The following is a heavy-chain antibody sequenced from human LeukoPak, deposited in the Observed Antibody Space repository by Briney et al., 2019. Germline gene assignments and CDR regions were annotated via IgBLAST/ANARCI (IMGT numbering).Heavy chain of an antibody. V-gene: IGHV3-23*01. Sequence: GGSLRLSCAASGFTFSSYAMSWVRQAPGKGLEWVSAISGSGGSTYYADSVKGRFTISRDNSKNTLYLQMNSLRAEDTAVYYCAHQGAMIVVVPQFDYWGQGTLVTVSS. CDR3: AHQGAMIVVVPQFDY. CDR1: GFTFSSYA. J-gene: IGHJ4*02. D-gene: IGHD3-22*01. CDR2: ISGSGGST.